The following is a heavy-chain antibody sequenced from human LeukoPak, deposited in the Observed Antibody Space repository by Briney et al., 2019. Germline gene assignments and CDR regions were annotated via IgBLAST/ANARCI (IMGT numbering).Heavy chain of an antibody. CDR2: TYYSGST. CDR1: GGSISSSSYY. D-gene: IGHD1-1*01. J-gene: IGHJ4*02. CDR3: ARAIGRNDYFDY. Sequence: SETLSLTCTVSGGSISSSSYYWGWIRQPPGKGLEWIGSTYYSGSTYYNPSLKSRVTISVDTSKNQFSLKLSSVTAADTAVYYCARAIGRNDYFDYWGQGTLVTVSS. V-gene: IGHV4-39*07.